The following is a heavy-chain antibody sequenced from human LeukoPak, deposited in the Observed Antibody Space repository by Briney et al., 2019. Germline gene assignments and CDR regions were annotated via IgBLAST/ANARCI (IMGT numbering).Heavy chain of an antibody. D-gene: IGHD2-21*02. J-gene: IGHJ4*02. CDR1: GFTVSSNY. V-gene: IGHV3-53*01. Sequence: GGSLRLSCAASGFTVSSNYMSWVRQAPGKGLEWVSVIYSGGSTYYADSVKGRFTISRRNSKNTLYLQMNSLRGEDTAVYYCAFGSVVTAVVYWGQGTQVTVSS. CDR3: AFGSVVTAVVY. CDR2: IYSGGST.